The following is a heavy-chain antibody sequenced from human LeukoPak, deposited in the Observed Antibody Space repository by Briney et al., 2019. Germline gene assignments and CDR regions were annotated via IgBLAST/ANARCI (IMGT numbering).Heavy chain of an antibody. CDR1: GSMYNYY. D-gene: IGHD6-13*01. Sequence: SETLSLTCTVSGSMYNYYWSWIRQPPGEGLEWIGYIHYNGNTNYNPSLKSRVTMSLDTSENQVSLKLNSVTAADTAVYYCARVRRIRGLIAAAGSFDYWGQGTLVTVSS. V-gene: IGHV4-59*12. CDR2: IHYNGNT. J-gene: IGHJ4*02. CDR3: ARVRRIRGLIAAAGSFDY.